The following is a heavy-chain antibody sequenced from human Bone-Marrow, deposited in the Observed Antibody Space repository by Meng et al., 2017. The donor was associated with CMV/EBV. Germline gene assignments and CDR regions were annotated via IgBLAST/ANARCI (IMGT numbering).Heavy chain of an antibody. J-gene: IGHJ2*01. CDR1: GGSFSGYY. Sequence: SETLSLTCAVYGGSFSGYYWSWIRQPPGKGLEWIGEINHSGSTNYNPSLKSRVTISVDTSKNQFSLKLSSVTAADTAVYYCARKLPRYWYFDLWGRGTRVTVSS. D-gene: IGHD2-15*01. V-gene: IGHV4-34*01. CDR2: INHSGST. CDR3: ARKLPRYWYFDL.